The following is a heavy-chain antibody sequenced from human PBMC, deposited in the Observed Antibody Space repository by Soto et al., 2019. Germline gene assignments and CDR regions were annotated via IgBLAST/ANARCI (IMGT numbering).Heavy chain of an antibody. CDR2: IYYSGST. V-gene: IGHV4-59*01. Sequence: LTCAVSGGSISSYYWSWIRQPPGKGLEWIGYIYYSGSTNYNPSLKSRVAISVDTSKNQFSLKVSSVTAADTAVYYCARQMTTLTTFDYWGQGTLVTVSS. CDR3: ARQMTTLTTFDY. J-gene: IGHJ4*02. D-gene: IGHD4-17*01. CDR1: GGSISSYY.